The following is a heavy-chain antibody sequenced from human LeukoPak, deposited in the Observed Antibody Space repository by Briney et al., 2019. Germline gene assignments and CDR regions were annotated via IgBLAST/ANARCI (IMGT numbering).Heavy chain of an antibody. Sequence: GGSLRLSCAASGFTFSSYEMNWVRQAPGKGLEWVSYISSSGSTIYYADSVKGRFTISRDNAKNSLYLQMNSLRAEDTAVYYCARPSGNKGYYYFDYWGQGTLVTVSS. CDR2: ISSSGSTI. J-gene: IGHJ4*02. D-gene: IGHD1-26*01. CDR3: ARPSGNKGYYYFDY. CDR1: GFTFSSYE. V-gene: IGHV3-48*03.